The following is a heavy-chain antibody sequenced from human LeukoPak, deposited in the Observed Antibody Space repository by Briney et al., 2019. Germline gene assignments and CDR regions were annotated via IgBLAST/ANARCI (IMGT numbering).Heavy chain of an antibody. V-gene: IGHV3-53*01. J-gene: IGHJ4*02. Sequence: GGSLRLSCVASGSTVSSNYMSWVRQAPGKGLEWVSIIYSGGSTYYADSLKGRFTISRDNSKNTLYVQMNSLRVDDTAVYYCARGGNGPFDYWGQGTLVTVSS. CDR2: IYSGGST. CDR1: GSTVSSNY. CDR3: ARGGNGPFDY. D-gene: IGHD3-16*01.